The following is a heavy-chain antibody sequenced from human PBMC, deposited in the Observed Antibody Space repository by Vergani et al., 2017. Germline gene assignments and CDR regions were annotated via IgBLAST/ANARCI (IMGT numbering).Heavy chain of an antibody. CDR3: AREDISLTVEGANYMDI. CDR1: GDSISSRNCY. V-gene: IGHV4-39*02. D-gene: IGHD3-22*01. CDR2: LFYGATA. J-gene: IGHJ6*03. Sequence: QVQLQESGPGLVKPSETLSLTCTVSGDSISSRNCYWGWIRQPPGKGLEWIGSLFYGATAYYNPSLESRVIISIVTSKNQFSLQLQSVTPEDTAVYYCAREDISLTVEGANYMDIWGKGTTVTVSS.